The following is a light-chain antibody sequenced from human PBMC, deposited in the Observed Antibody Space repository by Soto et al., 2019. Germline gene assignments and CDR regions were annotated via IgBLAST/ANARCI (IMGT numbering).Light chain of an antibody. Sequence: IQMTQSPSSLSASVGDRVTITCRASQGISSYLNGYQQKPGKAPKLLIYAASSLQSGVPSRFSGSGSGTDFTLTISSLQPEDFATYYCQQSYSTPLTFGGGTKVEIK. CDR2: AAS. CDR3: QQSYSTPLT. CDR1: QGISSY. V-gene: IGKV1-39*01. J-gene: IGKJ4*01.